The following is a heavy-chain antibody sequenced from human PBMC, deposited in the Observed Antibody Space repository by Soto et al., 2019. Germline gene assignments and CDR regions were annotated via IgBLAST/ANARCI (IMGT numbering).Heavy chain of an antibody. Sequence: SETLSLTCTVSGGSISSGDYYWSWIRQPPGKGLEWIGYIYYSGSTYYNPSLKSRVTISVDTSKNQFSLKLSSVTAADTAVYYCARGRSLGAIFGPWGQGTLVTVS. CDR1: GGSISSGDYY. V-gene: IGHV4-30-4*01. J-gene: IGHJ5*02. CDR3: ARGRSLGAIFGP. D-gene: IGHD3-3*01. CDR2: IYYSGST.